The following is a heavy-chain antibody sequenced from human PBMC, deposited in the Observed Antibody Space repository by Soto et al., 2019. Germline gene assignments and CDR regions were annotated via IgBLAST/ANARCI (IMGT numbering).Heavy chain of an antibody. CDR3: ARNTLYCTNGVCYRLFDY. Sequence: SETLSLTCTVSGGSISSYYWSWIRQPPGKGLEWIGYIYYSGSTNYNPSLKSRVTISVDTSKNQFSLKLSSVTAADTAVYYCARNTLYCTNGVCYRLFDYWGQGTLVTVSS. D-gene: IGHD2-8*01. CDR1: GGSISSYY. CDR2: IYYSGST. V-gene: IGHV4-59*01. J-gene: IGHJ4*02.